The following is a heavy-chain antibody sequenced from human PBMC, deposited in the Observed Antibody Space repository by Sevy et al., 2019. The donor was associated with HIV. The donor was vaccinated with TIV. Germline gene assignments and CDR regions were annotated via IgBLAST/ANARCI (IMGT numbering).Heavy chain of an antibody. V-gene: IGHV4-59*01. CDR2: IYYSGST. J-gene: IGHJ5*02. Sequence: SETLSLTCTVSGGSISSYYWSWIRQPPGKGLEWIGYIYYSGSTNYNPSLKSRVTISVDTSKNQFSLKLSSVTAADTAVYDCARALKSGWELGWFDPWGQGTLVTVSS. CDR1: GGSISSYY. CDR3: ARALKSGWELGWFDP. D-gene: IGHD1-26*01.